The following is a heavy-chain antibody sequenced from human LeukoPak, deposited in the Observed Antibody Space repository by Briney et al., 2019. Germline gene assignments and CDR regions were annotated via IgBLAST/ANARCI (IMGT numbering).Heavy chain of an antibody. CDR1: GCCIISGRFH. V-gene: IGHV4-61*02. Sequence: SHTLSLTCTVSGCCIISGRFHWSGIPQPAEKGLEWSGRIYTSKSTNYNPSLKSRVTISVDTSKNQFSLKLSFVTAADTAVYYCARECQPRNWFDPWGQETLLTAAS. D-gene: IGHD2-2*01. CDR3: ARECQPRNWFDP. CDR2: IYTSKST. J-gene: IGHJ5*02.